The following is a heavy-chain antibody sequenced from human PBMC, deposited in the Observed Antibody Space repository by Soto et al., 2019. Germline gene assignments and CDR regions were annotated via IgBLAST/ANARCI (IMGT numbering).Heavy chain of an antibody. D-gene: IGHD3-16*01. J-gene: IGHJ3*02. CDR3: ARGQIVRITFGEGQKSPAFDI. Sequence: GASVKVSCKASGYTFTSYYMHWVRQAPGQGLEWMGIINPSGGSTSYAQKFQGRVTMTRDTSTSTVYMELSSLRSEDTAVYYCARGQIVRITFGEGQKSPAFDIWGQGTMVTVSS. V-gene: IGHV1-46*03. CDR1: GYTFTSYY. CDR2: INPSGGST.